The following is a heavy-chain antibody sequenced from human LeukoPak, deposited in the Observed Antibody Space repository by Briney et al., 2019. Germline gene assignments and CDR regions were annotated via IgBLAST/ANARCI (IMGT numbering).Heavy chain of an antibody. CDR1: GGSISSINW. D-gene: IGHD2-15*01. CDR2: IYHSGST. Sequence: SGTLSLTCAVSGGSISSINWWSWVRQPPEKGLEWIGEIYHSGSTNYNPSLKSRVTISVDKSKNQFSLKLNSVTAADTAVYYCARGRAGGKSIICSGGSCYWFDPWGQGTLVTVSS. V-gene: IGHV4-4*02. CDR3: ARGRAGGKSIICSGGSCYWFDP. J-gene: IGHJ5*02.